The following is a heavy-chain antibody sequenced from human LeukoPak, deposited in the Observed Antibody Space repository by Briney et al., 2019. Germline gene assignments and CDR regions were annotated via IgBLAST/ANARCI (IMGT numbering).Heavy chain of an antibody. V-gene: IGHV3-7*01. CDR2: IKPDGSEI. J-gene: IGHJ5*01. CDR3: ARDKVVGPTKFDS. CDR1: GFTFDDYD. D-gene: IGHD1-26*01. Sequence: GGSLRLSCAASGFTFDDYDMNWVRQAPVKGLEWVANIKPDGSEIYYVDSVKGRFTISRDNAKNSVYLHMNSLRAEDTAVYYCARDKVVGPTKFDSWGQGTRVTVSS.